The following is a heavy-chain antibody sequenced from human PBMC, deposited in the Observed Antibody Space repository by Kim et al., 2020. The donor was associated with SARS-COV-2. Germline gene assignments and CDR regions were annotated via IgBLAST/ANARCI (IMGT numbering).Heavy chain of an antibody. J-gene: IGHJ6*02. CDR2: INPSGGST. V-gene: IGHV1-46*01. Sequence: ASVKVSCKASGYTFTSYYMHWVRQAPGQGLEWMGIINPSGGSTSYAQKFQGRVTMTRDTSTSTVYMELSSLRSEDTAVYYCARDLPMNTLYYYYYGMDVWGQGTTVTVSS. CDR3: ARDLPMNTLYYYYYGMDV. D-gene: IGHD2-2*02. CDR1: GYTFTSYY.